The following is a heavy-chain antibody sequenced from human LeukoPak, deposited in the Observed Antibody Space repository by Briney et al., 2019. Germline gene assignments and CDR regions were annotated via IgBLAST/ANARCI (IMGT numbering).Heavy chain of an antibody. CDR1: GYTFTSYG. D-gene: IGHD4-17*01. Sequence: GASVKVSCKASGYTFTSYGISWVRQAPGQGLEWMGWTSAYNGNTNYAQKLQGRVTMTTDTSTSTAYMELRSLRSDDTAVYYCARLPVPRNAYGDYYFDYWGQGTPVTVSS. CDR3: ARLPVPRNAYGDYYFDY. J-gene: IGHJ4*02. CDR2: TSAYNGNT. V-gene: IGHV1-18*01.